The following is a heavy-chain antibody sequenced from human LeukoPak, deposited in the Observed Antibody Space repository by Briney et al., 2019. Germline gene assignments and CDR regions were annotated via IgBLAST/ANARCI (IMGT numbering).Heavy chain of an antibody. D-gene: IGHD2-15*01. J-gene: IGHJ5*02. V-gene: IGHV3-33*03. CDR2: IWYDGSNK. Sequence: GGSLRLSCAAPGFTFSSYGMHWVRQAPGKGLEWVAVIWYDGSNKYNVDSVKGRFTIPRDNSKNTLYLQMNSLRAEDTAVYYCAKDGSGGGGWFDPWGQGTLVTVSS. CDR3: AKDGSGGGGWFDP. CDR1: GFTFSSYG.